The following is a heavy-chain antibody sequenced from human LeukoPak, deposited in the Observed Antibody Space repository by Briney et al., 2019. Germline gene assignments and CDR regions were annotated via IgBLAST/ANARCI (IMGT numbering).Heavy chain of an antibody. CDR2: ISSSSSYI. J-gene: IGHJ4*02. Sequence: GGSLRLSCAASGFTFSSYSMNWVRQDPGKGLERVSSISSSSSYIYYADSVKGRFTISRDNAKNSLYLQMNSLRAEDTAVYYCARGGDGYNSHFDYWGQGTLVTVSS. CDR3: ARGGDGYNSHFDY. CDR1: GFTFSSYS. D-gene: IGHD5-24*01. V-gene: IGHV3-21*01.